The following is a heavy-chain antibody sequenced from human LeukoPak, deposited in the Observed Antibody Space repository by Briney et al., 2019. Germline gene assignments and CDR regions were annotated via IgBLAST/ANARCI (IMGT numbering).Heavy chain of an antibody. CDR1: GYTFTGYY. D-gene: IGHD3-9*01. V-gene: IGHV1-2*02. CDR2: SNLNSAGT. J-gene: IGHJ4*02. CDR3: ARSPHILTGENFDY. Sequence: GASGKVSCKASGYTFTGYYIHWVRQAPGQWPGWMGWSNLNSAGTNYAQKVQDRVTMTRDTSITTAYMELSRLRFDDTALYYCARSPHILTGENFDYWRQGTLVTVSS.